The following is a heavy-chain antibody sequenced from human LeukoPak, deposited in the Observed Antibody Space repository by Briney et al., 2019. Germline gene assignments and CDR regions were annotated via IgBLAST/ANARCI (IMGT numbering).Heavy chain of an antibody. CDR2: INHSGST. D-gene: IGHD4-23*01. CDR1: GGSFSGYY. V-gene: IGHV4-34*01. J-gene: IGHJ6*03. Sequence: PSETLSLTCAVYGGSFSGYYWSWIRQPPGKGLEWIGEINHSGSTNYNPSLKSRVTISVDTSKNQFSLKLSSVTAADTAVYYCAKLLDPRAKTNRIPYYYYYMDVWGKGTTVTISS. CDR3: AKLLDPRAKTNRIPYYYYYMDV.